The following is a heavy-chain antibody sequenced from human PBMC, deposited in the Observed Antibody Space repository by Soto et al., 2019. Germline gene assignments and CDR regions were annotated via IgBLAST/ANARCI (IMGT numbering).Heavy chain of an antibody. D-gene: IGHD4-17*01. Sequence: QDQLVQSGAEVKKPGSSVKVSCKASGGTFSSHTFSWVRQAPGQGLEWMGRITPALGRATYAQKFQGRVTITADESATTVSMEVTSLRSGDTAVYYCAGADFGDYWYFDLWGRCTLVTVSS. CDR2: ITPALGRA. CDR3: AGADFGDYWYFDL. V-gene: IGHV1-69*08. CDR1: GGTFSSHT. J-gene: IGHJ2*01.